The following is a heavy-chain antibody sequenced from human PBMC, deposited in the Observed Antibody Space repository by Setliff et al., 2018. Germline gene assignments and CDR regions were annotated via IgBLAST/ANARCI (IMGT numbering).Heavy chain of an antibody. J-gene: IGHJ6*03. Sequence: SVKVSCKASGGAFSNYGITWVRQAPGQGLEWMGGIIPIFGSANYARKFQGRVTIMTDESTSTAYMQLSSLGSGDTAVYYCVREGVDSRSSTDYRYYMDVWGKGTTVTVSS. CDR1: GGAFSNYG. CDR3: VREGVDSRSSTDYRYYMDV. V-gene: IGHV1-69*05. CDR2: IIPIFGSA. D-gene: IGHD3-22*01.